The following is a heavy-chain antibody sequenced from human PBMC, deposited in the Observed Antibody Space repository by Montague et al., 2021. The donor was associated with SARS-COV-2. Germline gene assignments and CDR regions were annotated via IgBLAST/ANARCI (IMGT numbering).Heavy chain of an antibody. CDR2: INHSGST. CDR1: GGSFSGYY. D-gene: IGHD6-13*01. J-gene: IGHJ4*02. Sequence: SETLSLTCAVYGGSFSGYYCCWIRQPPGKGLEWIGEINHSGSTNXNPSLKSRVTISVDTSKNQFSLKLSSATAADTAVYYCARDRYSSSWYGQKYYFDYWGQGTLVTVSS. V-gene: IGHV4-34*01. CDR3: ARDRYSSSWYGQKYYFDY.